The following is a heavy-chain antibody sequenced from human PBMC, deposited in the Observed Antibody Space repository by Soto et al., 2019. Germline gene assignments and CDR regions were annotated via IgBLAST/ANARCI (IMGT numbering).Heavy chain of an antibody. J-gene: IGHJ6*03. D-gene: IGHD5-12*01. CDR2: MSGSGGRT. CDR3: AKALTTGYEYYHYYMDV. Sequence: GGSLRLSCAASEFTFSNYAMSWVRQAPGKGLEWVSGMSGSGGRTHYADSVKGRFTISRDNSKNTLYLQMNSLRAEDTAVYYCAKALTTGYEYYHYYMDVWGKGTTVTVSS. V-gene: IGHV3-23*01. CDR1: EFTFSNYA.